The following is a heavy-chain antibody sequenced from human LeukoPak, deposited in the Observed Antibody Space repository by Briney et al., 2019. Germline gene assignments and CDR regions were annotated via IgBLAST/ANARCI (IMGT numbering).Heavy chain of an antibody. J-gene: IGHJ6*02. V-gene: IGHV1-69*04. Sequence: ASVKVSCKASGGTFSSYAISWVRQAPGQGLEWMGRIIPILGIANYAQKLQGRVTITADKSTSTAYMELSSLRSEDTAVYYCARDQARPYYYGSGSSDYYYYGMDVWGQGTTVTVSS. D-gene: IGHD3-10*01. CDR1: GGTFSSYA. CDR2: IIPILGIA. CDR3: ARDQARPYYYGSGSSDYYYYGMDV.